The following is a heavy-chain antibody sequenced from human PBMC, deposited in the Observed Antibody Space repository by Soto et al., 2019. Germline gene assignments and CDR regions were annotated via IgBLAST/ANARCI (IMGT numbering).Heavy chain of an antibody. CDR1: GYTFTEYG. D-gene: IGHD3-3*02. CDR2: ITAFNGNT. J-gene: IGHJ4*02. Sequence: QVHLVQAGAEVEKPGASVKVSCKASGYTFTEYGISWVRQAPGQGLQWMGCITAFNGNTKYAQQFQGRVTMTTDTSTSTAYMGLRSLESDDTAVYYWARISQSHFWSGYYDFFDYWGQGTLFTVSS. CDR3: ARISQSHFWSGYYDFFDY. V-gene: IGHV1-18*01.